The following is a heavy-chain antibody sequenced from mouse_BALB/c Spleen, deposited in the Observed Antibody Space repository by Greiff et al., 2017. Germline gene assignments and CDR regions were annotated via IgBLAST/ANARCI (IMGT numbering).Heavy chain of an antibody. D-gene: IGHD2-1*01. V-gene: IGHV5-6*03. J-gene: IGHJ4*01. CDR3: AREGGIYYGNHYYAMDY. CDR1: GFTFSSYA. CDR2: ISDGGSYT. Sequence: EVKVVESGGGLVKPGGSLKLSCAASGFTFSSYAMSWVRQSPEKRLEWVATISDGGSYTYYPDSVKGRFTISRDNAKNNLYLQMSSLKSEDTAMYYCAREGGIYYGNHYYAMDYWGQGTSVTVSS.